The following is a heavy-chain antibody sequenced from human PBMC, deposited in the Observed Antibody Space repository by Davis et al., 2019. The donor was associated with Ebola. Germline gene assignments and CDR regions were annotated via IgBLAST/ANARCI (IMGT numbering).Heavy chain of an antibody. CDR1: GYTFTSYY. D-gene: IGHD4-17*01. CDR3: ARDLTMTTVLYFDY. CDR2: INPSGGST. V-gene: IGHV1-46*01. J-gene: IGHJ4*02. Sequence: ASVKVSCKASGYTFTSYYMHWVRQAPGQGLEWMGIINPSGGSTSYAQKFQGRVTMTGDTSISTAYMELSRLRSDDTAVYYCARDLTMTTVLYFDYWGQGTLVTVSS.